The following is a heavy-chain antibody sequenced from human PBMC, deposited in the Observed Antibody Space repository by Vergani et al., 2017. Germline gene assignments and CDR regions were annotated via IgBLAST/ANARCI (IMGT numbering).Heavy chain of an antibody. CDR2: IIGSGGSK. CDR1: GFTFSRYA. V-gene: IGHV3-23*01. J-gene: IGHJ1*01. D-gene: IGHD6-19*01. CDR3: AKVLRIAVAAINEYFQH. Sequence: EVQLLESGGGLVQPGGSLRLSCAASGFTFSRYAMSWVRQVPGKGLEWVSAIIGSGGSKFYADSVKGRFTISRDNSKNMLYLQMNSLRAEDTAVYYGAKVLRIAVAAINEYFQHWGQGTLVTVSS.